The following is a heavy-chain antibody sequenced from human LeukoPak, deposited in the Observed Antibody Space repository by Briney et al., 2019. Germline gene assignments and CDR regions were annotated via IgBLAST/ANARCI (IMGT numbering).Heavy chain of an antibody. Sequence: SETLSLTCAVSSSSNSSGYFWGWIRQSPGKGLEWIGSIYHIGKTYYNPSLRSRLIISVDTSKNQLSLSLNSLTAADSALYYCARGAGAFGSSSYHFDYWGQGILVTVSS. V-gene: IGHV4-38-2*01. CDR2: IYHIGKT. J-gene: IGHJ4*02. D-gene: IGHD6-6*01. CDR3: ARGAGAFGSSSYHFDY. CDR1: SSSNSSGYF.